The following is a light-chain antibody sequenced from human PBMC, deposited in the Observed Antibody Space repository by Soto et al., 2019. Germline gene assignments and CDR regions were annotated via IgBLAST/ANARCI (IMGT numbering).Light chain of an antibody. J-gene: IGKJ1*01. Sequence: EIVLSPSPATLSLSPRERASLSCRASQSVRSPLAWYQQKPGQAPRLLIYDASNRATGIPARFSGSGSGTDFTLTITSLEPEDFAVYYCQQRSNWPRTFCQGTNV. V-gene: IGKV3-11*01. CDR2: DAS. CDR3: QQRSNWPRT. CDR1: QSVRSP.